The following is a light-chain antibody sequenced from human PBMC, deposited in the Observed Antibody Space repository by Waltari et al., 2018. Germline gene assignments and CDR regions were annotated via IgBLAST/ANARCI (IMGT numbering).Light chain of an antibody. Sequence: DIVMTQSPDSLAVSLGERVTINCKSSQSLLYNSNDKNYLAWYQQKPGQPPKLLFYWASTRHSGVPDRFSGSGSETDFTLTISSLQAEDVAVYYGQQYYSRRTFGQGTRVEIK. V-gene: IGKV4-1*01. CDR2: WAS. CDR3: QQYYSRRT. J-gene: IGKJ1*01. CDR1: QSLLYNSNDKNY.